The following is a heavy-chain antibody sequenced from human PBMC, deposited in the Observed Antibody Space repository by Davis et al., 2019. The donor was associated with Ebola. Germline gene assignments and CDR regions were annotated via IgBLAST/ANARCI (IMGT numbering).Heavy chain of an antibody. V-gene: IGHV1-18*01. D-gene: IGHD5-12*01. J-gene: IGHJ5*02. CDR1: GYTFTSYG. CDR2: INPNSGGT. Sequence: ASVKVSCKASGYTFTSYGISWVRQAPGQGLEWMGWINPNSGGTNYAQKFQGRVTITADESTSTAYMELSSLRSEDTAVYYCARERNSGYDVNWFDPWGQGTLVTVSS. CDR3: ARERNSGYDVNWFDP.